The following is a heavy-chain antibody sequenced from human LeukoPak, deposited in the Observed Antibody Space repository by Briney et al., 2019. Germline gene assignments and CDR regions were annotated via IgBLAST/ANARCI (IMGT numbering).Heavy chain of an antibody. CDR1: GFTFSSYE. Sequence: GGSLRLSCAASGFTFSSYEMNWVRQAPGKGLEWVSYISSSGSTIYYADSVKGRFTISRDNAKNSLYLQMNSLRAEDTAVYYCARGDNSGPDYYYYMDVWGKGTTVTISS. CDR3: ARGDNSGPDYYYYMDV. V-gene: IGHV3-48*03. D-gene: IGHD6-19*01. CDR2: ISSSGSTI. J-gene: IGHJ6*03.